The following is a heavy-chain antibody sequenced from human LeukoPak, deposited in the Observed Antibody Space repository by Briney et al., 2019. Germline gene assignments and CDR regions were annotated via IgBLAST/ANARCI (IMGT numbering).Heavy chain of an antibody. J-gene: IGHJ4*02. CDR3: ARDRNYDSSGYLDY. CDR2: IIPIFGTA. D-gene: IGHD3-22*01. V-gene: IGHV1-69*13. Sequence: ASVKVSCKASGGTFSSYAISWVRQAPGQGLEWMGGIIPIFGTANYAQKFQGRVTITADESTSTAYMELSSLRSEDTAVYYCARDRNYDSSGYLDYWGQGTPVTVSS. CDR1: GGTFSSYA.